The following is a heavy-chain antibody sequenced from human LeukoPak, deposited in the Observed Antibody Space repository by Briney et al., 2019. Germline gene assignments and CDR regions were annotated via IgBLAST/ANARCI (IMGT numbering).Heavy chain of an antibody. J-gene: IGHJ4*02. CDR1: GRSISSYY. D-gene: IGHD6-13*01. V-gene: IGHV4-4*07. CDR2: IYTSGST. CDR3: ARDERLAAAGKEYYFDY. Sequence: KPSETLSLPCTVSGRSISSYYWSWIPHPAGKALEGIGRIYTSGSTNYNPSLKSRVTMSVDTSKNQFSLKLSSVTAADTAVYYCARDERLAAAGKEYYFDYWGQGTLVTVSS.